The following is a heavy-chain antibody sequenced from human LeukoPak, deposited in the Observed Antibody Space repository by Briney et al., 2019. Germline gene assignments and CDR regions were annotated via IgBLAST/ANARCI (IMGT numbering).Heavy chain of an antibody. D-gene: IGHD2-2*02. CDR1: GFTFSSYA. Sequence: GRSLRLSCAASGFTFSSYAMHWVRQAPGKGLEWVALISYDGSNKYYADSVKGRFTISRDNSKNTLYLQMNSLTAEDTAVYYCARGRNAYCSSTSCYRPFDYWGQGTLVTVSS. CDR2: ISYDGSNK. CDR3: ARGRNAYCSSTSCYRPFDY. V-gene: IGHV3-30*01. J-gene: IGHJ4*02.